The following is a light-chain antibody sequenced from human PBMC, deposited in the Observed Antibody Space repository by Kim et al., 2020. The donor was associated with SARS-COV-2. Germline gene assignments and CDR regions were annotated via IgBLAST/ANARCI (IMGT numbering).Light chain of an antibody. V-gene: IGKV3-15*01. CDR3: QQYNDWPWT. Sequence: EIVMTQSPATLSVSPGERATLSCRASQSTSTNLAWYQHKPGQAPRLLMSDSSTRATGIPARFSGSGSGTEFTLTISSLQSEDFALYYWQQYNDWPWTFGPGTKVDIK. CDR1: QSTSTN. J-gene: IGKJ1*01. CDR2: DSS.